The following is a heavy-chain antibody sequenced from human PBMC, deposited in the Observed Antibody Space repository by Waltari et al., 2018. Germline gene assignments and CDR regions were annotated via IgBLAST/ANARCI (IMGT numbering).Heavy chain of an antibody. CDR3: VRIYFESSGHKLS. Sequence: EVQLVESGGGLVQPGGSLRLYCAASGFTFSRSWMHWARQAQGKGLVWVSLINNDGTTTIYADSVKGRFTISRDNAENTLYLQMNSLRAEDTAVYYCVRIYFESSGHKLSWGQGTLVTVSS. V-gene: IGHV3-74*01. J-gene: IGHJ5*02. CDR1: GFTFSRSW. CDR2: INNDGTTT. D-gene: IGHD3-22*01.